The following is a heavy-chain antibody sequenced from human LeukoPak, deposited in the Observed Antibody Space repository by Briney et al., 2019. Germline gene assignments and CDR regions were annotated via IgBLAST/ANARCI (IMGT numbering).Heavy chain of an antibody. CDR1: TFTFSSYT. CDR3: ARQFDYGYYYGMDV. D-gene: IGHD4-17*01. CDR2: IDSGRAYI. J-gene: IGHJ6*02. V-gene: IGHV3-21*01. Sequence: GGSLRLSCAAFTFTFSSYTMNWVRQAPGKGLEWVSSIDSGRAYIYYADSVKGRFTISRGNAKNSVYLQMNSLRAEDTAVYYCARQFDYGYYYGMDVWGQGTTVTVSS.